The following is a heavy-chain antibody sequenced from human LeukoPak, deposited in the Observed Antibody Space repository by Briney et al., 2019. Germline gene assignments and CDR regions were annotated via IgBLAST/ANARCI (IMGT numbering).Heavy chain of an antibody. CDR1: GFTFSSSS. D-gene: IGHD5-12*01. V-gene: IGHV3-23*01. CDR3: AKEIFSGLLYIDY. CDR2: ITDAVGST. J-gene: IGHJ4*02. Sequence: GGSLRLSCAASGFTFSSSSVSWVRQAPGKGLEWVSAITDAVGSTHYADSVKGRFTISSDNSKNTVYLQMNSLRPEDMAVYYCAKEIFSGLLYIDYWGQGTLVTVSS.